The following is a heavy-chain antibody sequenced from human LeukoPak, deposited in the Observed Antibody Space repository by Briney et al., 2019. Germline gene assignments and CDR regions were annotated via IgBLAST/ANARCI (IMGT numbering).Heavy chain of an antibody. CDR1: GFTFSSYW. CDR3: ARGVDSAIDW. D-gene: IGHD3-9*01. V-gene: IGHV3-7*01. Sequence: GGSLRLSCAASGFTFSSYWMNWVRQAPGKGLEWVANISGDGSDRYYVGSVRGRFTIFRDNADNALYLQMNSLRGDDTALYYCARGVDSAIDWWGQGTLVTVSS. CDR2: ISGDGSDR. J-gene: IGHJ4*02.